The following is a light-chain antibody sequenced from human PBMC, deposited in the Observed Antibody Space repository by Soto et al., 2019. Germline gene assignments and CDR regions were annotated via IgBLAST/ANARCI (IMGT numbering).Light chain of an antibody. CDR1: QIISNW. CDR2: AAS. V-gene: IGKV1-12*01. Sequence: DIQMTQSPSSVSAFVGDTVTISRRASQIISNWLAWYQQKPGKAPKLLIYAASTLQSGVPSRFSGSGSGTEFTLTISSLQPEDFATYYCQQANSIPVTFGGGTKVEMK. J-gene: IGKJ4*01. CDR3: QQANSIPVT.